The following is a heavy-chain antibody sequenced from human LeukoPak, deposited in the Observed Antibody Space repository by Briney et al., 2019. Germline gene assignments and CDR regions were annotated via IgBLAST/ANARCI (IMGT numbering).Heavy chain of an antibody. CDR1: GGSFSGYY. J-gene: IGHJ6*02. CDR2: IHHSGSS. CDR3: AGLAPVLSSRELWAYYYYGMDV. V-gene: IGHV4-34*01. Sequence: SETLSLIWDVYGGSFSGYYWRWIRQPPGKGLEWIGEIHHSGSSNQNPSLKRRVTIPVDTSKNQSSLKLSSVTDGVTAVYVFAGLAPVLSSRELWAYYYYGMDVWGQGTTVTVSS. D-gene: IGHD3-16*01.